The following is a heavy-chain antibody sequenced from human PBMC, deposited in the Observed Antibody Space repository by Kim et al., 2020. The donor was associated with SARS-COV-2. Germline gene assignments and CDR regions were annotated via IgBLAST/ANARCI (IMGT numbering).Heavy chain of an antibody. Sequence: SETLSLTCSVSGSSLSSNYWSWIRQPPGRRLEWIGFIYDSGTTTYSPSFNSRATISVDMSKSQFSLRLSSVTAADTAIYYCAKGEGVYDYWRYYFDYWGQGILVTASS. V-gene: IGHV4-59*13. CDR3: AKGEGVYDYWRYYFDY. J-gene: IGHJ4*02. CDR2: IYDSGTT. CDR1: GSSLSSNY. D-gene: IGHD3-3*01.